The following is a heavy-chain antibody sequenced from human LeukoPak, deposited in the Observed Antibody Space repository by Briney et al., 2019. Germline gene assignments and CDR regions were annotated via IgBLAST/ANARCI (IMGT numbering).Heavy chain of an antibody. CDR2: IYHSGST. D-gene: IGHD5-18*01. Sequence: SETLSLTCAVSGYSISSGYYWGWIRQPPGKGLEWIGSIYHSGSTYYNPSLKSRVTISVDTSKNQFSLKLSSVTAADTAVYYSARRVTSVSPPYYYYYMDVWGKGTTVTVSS. CDR3: ARRVTSVSPPYYYYYMDV. J-gene: IGHJ6*03. CDR1: GYSISSGYY. V-gene: IGHV4-38-2*01.